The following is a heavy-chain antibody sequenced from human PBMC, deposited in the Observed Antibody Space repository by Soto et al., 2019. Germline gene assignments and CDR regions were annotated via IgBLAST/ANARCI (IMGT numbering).Heavy chain of an antibody. Sequence: ASVKVSCKASGYTFTGYYMHWVRQAPGQGLEWMGWINPNSGGTNYAQKFQGRVTMTRDTSISTAYMELSRLRSDDTAVYYCARERAQNQDDCWSGYSHYYYYGMDVWGQGTTVTVSS. V-gene: IGHV1-2*02. CDR3: ARERAQNQDDCWSGYSHYYYYGMDV. D-gene: IGHD3-3*01. CDR1: GYTFTGYY. J-gene: IGHJ6*02. CDR2: INPNSGGT.